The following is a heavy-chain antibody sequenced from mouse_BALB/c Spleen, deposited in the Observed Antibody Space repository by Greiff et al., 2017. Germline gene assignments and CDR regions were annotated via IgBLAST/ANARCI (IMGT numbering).Heavy chain of an antibody. Sequence: EVHLVESGGGLVKPGGSLKLSCAASGFTFSDYYMYWVRQTPEKRLEWVATISDGGSYTYYPDSVKGRFTISRDNAKNNLYLQMSSLKSEDTAMYYCAGGYDDGYAMDYWGQGTSVTVSS. CDR1: GFTFSDYY. J-gene: IGHJ4*01. D-gene: IGHD2-2*01. CDR3: AGGYDDGYAMDY. CDR2: ISDGGSYT. V-gene: IGHV5-4*02.